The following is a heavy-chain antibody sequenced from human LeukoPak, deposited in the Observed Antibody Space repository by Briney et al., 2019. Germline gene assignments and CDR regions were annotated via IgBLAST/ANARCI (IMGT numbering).Heavy chain of an antibody. CDR1: EFILNTYT. Sequence: GGSLSLSCAASEFILNTYTITWVRQAPGKGLEWVSSITNTPNYIYYADSVKGRFTISRDNANNSLYLQMDSLRAEDTAVYYCWRDSPYDTSIWGQGTLVTVSS. CDR2: ITNTPNYI. V-gene: IGHV3-21*01. D-gene: IGHD3-16*01. CDR3: WRDSPYDTSI. J-gene: IGHJ4*02.